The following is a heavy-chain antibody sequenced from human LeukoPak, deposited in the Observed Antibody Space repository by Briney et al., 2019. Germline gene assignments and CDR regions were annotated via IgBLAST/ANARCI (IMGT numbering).Heavy chain of an antibody. CDR3: AKFTREYCSSASCPNWFDP. D-gene: IGHD2-2*01. J-gene: IGHJ5*02. Sequence: PGGSLRLSCAASGFTFNIYAMSWVRQAPGRGPEWVSAISASGGTTYYADSVKGRFTISRDNSKNTLYLQMNSLSAEDTAIYFCAKFTREYCSSASCPNWFDPWGQGTLVTVSS. CDR1: GFTFNIYA. CDR2: ISASGGTT. V-gene: IGHV3-23*01.